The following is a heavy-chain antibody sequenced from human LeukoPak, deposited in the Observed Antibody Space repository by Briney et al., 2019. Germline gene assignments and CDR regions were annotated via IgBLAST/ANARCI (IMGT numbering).Heavy chain of an antibody. CDR1: GFTFSSYA. CDR2: ISGSGGST. Sequence: GGSLRLSCAASGFTFSSYAMSWVRQAAGKGLEWVSAISGSGGSTYYADSVKGRFTISRDNSKNTLYLQMNSLRAEDTAVYYCAKDFVEMTTVTTFDYWGQGTLVTVSS. V-gene: IGHV3-23*01. J-gene: IGHJ4*02. CDR3: AKDFVEMTTVTTFDY. D-gene: IGHD4-17*01.